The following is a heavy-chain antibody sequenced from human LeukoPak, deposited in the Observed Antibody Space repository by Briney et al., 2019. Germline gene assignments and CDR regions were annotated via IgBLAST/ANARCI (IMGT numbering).Heavy chain of an antibody. CDR3: ARDYYDSSGYYGIDY. D-gene: IGHD3-22*01. Sequence: ASVKVSCKASGYTFTGYYMHWVGQAAGQGLEWMGWINHNSGGTNYAHTFQGRVTMTRDTSISTAYMELSRLRSDDTAVYYCARDYYDSSGYYGIDYWGQGTLVTVSS. CDR1: GYTFTGYY. V-gene: IGHV1-2*07. CDR2: INHNSGGT. J-gene: IGHJ4*02.